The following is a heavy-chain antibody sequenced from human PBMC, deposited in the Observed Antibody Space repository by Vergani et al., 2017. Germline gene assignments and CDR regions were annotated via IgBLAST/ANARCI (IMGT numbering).Heavy chain of an antibody. Sequence: VQLLQSGGGVIQPGGSVRLSCVVSGFALNRHAMYWVRQAPGKGLEWVVGISFDGTNEYYPDLVKGRFTISRDIAKNTLYLQVRSLRLEDTGVYHCVRDRGLCAGGRCYTEAWDYWGQGTPVTVSS. CDR3: VRDRGLCAGGRCYTEAWDY. CDR1: GFALNRHA. D-gene: IGHD2-2*02. V-gene: IGHV3-30-3*01. CDR2: ISFDGTNE. J-gene: IGHJ4*02.